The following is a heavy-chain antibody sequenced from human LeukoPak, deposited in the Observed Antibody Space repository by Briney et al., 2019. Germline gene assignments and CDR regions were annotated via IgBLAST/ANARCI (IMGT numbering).Heavy chain of an antibody. D-gene: IGHD3-3*01. Sequence: GGSLRLSCAASGFTFSSYWMSWARQAPGKGLEWVANIKQDGSEKYYVDSVKGRFTISRDNAKNSLYLQMNSLRAEDTPVYYCAKTLKDRYYDFWSGYYHYYYHMDVWGKGTTVTVSS. CDR1: GFTFSSYW. CDR3: AKTLKDRYYDFWSGYYHYYYHMDV. J-gene: IGHJ6*03. CDR2: IKQDGSEK. V-gene: IGHV3-7*01.